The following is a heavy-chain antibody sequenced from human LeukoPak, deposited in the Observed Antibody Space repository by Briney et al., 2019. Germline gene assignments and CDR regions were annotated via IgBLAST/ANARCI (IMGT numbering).Heavy chain of an antibody. D-gene: IGHD5-12*01. J-gene: IGHJ4*02. CDR1: GYTFTSSG. CDR3: ARPSYSGYDYYFDY. CDR2: ISTYNGNT. V-gene: IGHV1-18*01. Sequence: ASVKVSCKASGYTFTSSGISWVRQAPGQGLEWMGWISTYNGNTNYAQKLQGRVTMTTDTSTSTAYMELRSLRSDDTAVYYCARPSYSGYDYYFDYWGQGTLVTVSS.